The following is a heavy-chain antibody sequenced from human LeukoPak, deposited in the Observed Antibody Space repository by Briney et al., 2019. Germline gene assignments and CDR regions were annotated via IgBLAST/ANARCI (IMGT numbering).Heavy chain of an antibody. D-gene: IGHD3-16*01. V-gene: IGHV5-51*01. CDR2: IYPGDSDT. CDR3: ARYSSGGDY. Sequence: GESLKISCKGSGYRFNNYWIGWVRQMPGKGLEWMGTIYPGDSDTRYSPSLQGQVTISADKSISTAYLQWSSLKTSDTAMYYCARYSSGGDYWGQGTLVTVSS. J-gene: IGHJ4*02. CDR1: GYRFNNYW.